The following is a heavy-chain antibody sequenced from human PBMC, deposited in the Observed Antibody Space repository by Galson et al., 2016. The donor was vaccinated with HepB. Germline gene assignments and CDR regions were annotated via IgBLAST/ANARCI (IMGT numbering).Heavy chain of an antibody. V-gene: IGHV3-48*01. CDR3: ARETAAAVNWFFDL. Sequence: SLRLSCAASGFTFRSYSMNWVRQAPGKGLEWVSYIGAGGSNIYHADSVKGRFTISRDLSKNTLFLQMNSLRAEDTAMYYCARETAAAVNWFFDLWGRGTLVTVSS. J-gene: IGHJ2*01. CDR1: GFTFRSYS. CDR2: IGAGGSNI. D-gene: IGHD6-13*01.